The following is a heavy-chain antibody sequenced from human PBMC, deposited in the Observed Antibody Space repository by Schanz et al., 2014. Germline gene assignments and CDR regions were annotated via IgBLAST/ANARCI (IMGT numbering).Heavy chain of an antibody. Sequence: QVLLQESGPVLVKPSETLSLTCTVSGGSISSGVHYWSWVRQPAGGGLEWIGRIYISGSTRFNPSRKGRGTISLDTAKNQVSLPRRSGTAADTAVYSCARGSGGYGANNYFDYWGQGTLVTVSS. J-gene: IGHJ4*02. CDR3: ARGSGGYGANNYFDY. CDR2: IYISGST. CDR1: GGSISSGVHY. V-gene: IGHV4-61*02. D-gene: IGHD5-12*01.